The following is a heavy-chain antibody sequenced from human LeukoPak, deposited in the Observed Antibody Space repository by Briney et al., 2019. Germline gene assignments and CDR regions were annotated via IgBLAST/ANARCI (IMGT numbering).Heavy chain of an antibody. CDR2: IYYSGST. Sequence: SETLSLTCTVSGGPISSYYWSWIRQPPGKGLEWIGYIYYSGSTNYNPSLKSRVTISVDTSKNQFSLKLSSVTAADTAVYYCARDVSGYYLYWGQGTLVTVSS. V-gene: IGHV4-59*01. D-gene: IGHD3-22*01. J-gene: IGHJ4*02. CDR3: ARDVSGYYLY. CDR1: GGPISSYY.